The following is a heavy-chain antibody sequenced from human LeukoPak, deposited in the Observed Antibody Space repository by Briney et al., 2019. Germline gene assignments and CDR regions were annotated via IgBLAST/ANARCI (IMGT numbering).Heavy chain of an antibody. CDR3: ARFPMEVVTAIHAFDI. CDR2: IYTSGST. J-gene: IGHJ3*02. Sequence: SETLSLTCTVSGGSISSYYWSWIRQPAGKGLEWIGRIYTSGSTNYNPSLKSRVTMSVDTSKNQFSLKLSSVTAADTAVYYCARFPMEVVTAIHAFDIWGQGTMVTVSS. V-gene: IGHV4-4*07. D-gene: IGHD2-21*02. CDR1: GGSISSYY.